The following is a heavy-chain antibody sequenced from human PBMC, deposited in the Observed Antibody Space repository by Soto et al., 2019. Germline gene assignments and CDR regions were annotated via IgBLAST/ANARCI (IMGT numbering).Heavy chain of an antibody. CDR1: GFTFSSYE. Sequence: GGSMRLSCEVSGFTFSSYEMSGVRQATGKGLECIAYISSSGSTTDHADSVKGRFTVSRDNAKNSLYLEMNSLRVEDSGLYYCAREANYYERSGYAGRYFDYWGQGALVTVSS. CDR3: AREANYYERSGYAGRYFDY. D-gene: IGHD3-22*01. V-gene: IGHV3-48*03. CDR2: ISSSGSTT. J-gene: IGHJ4*02.